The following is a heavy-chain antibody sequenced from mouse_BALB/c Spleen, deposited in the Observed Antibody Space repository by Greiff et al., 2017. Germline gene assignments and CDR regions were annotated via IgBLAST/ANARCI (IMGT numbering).Heavy chain of an antibody. Sequence: EVKLVESGGGSVKPGGSLKLSCAASGFTFSSYTMSWVRQTPEKRLEWVATISSGGSYTYYPDSVKGRFTISRDNAKNTLYLQMSSLKSEDTAMYYCTRDLITTVVADFDYWGQGTTLTVSS. J-gene: IGHJ2*01. CDR1: GFTFSSYT. D-gene: IGHD1-1*01. V-gene: IGHV5-6-4*01. CDR3: TRDLITTVVADFDY. CDR2: ISSGGSYT.